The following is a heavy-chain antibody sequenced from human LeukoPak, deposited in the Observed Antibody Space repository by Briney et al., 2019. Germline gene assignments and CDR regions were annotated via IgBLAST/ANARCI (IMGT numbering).Heavy chain of an antibody. CDR3: ARGLSVTTPDDY. CDR1: GGSFSGYY. Sequence: SETLSLTCAVYGGSFSGYYWSWIRQPPGKGLEWIGEINHSGSTNYNPSLKSRVTISVDTFKNQFSLKLSSVTAADTAVYYCARGLSVTTPDDYWGQGTLVTVSS. V-gene: IGHV4-34*01. D-gene: IGHD4-11*01. J-gene: IGHJ4*02. CDR2: INHSGST.